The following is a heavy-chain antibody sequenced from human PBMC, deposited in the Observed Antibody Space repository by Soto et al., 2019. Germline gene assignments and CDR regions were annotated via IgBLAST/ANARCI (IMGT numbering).Heavy chain of an antibody. J-gene: IGHJ5*02. Sequence: GGSLRLSCAASGFTVSSNYMGWVRQAPGKGLEWVSVIYSGGSTYYADSVKGRFTISRDNSKNTLYLQMNSLRAEDTAVYYCARYNSYDSSGYYYVGFHWFDPWGQGTLVTVSS. CDR2: IYSGGST. V-gene: IGHV3-66*01. CDR3: ARYNSYDSSGYYYVGFHWFDP. D-gene: IGHD3-22*01. CDR1: GFTVSSNY.